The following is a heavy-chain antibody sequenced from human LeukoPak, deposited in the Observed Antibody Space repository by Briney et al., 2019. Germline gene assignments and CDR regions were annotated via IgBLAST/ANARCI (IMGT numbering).Heavy chain of an antibody. D-gene: IGHD3-10*01. CDR1: GFTFSSYG. V-gene: IGHV3-30*02. Sequence: PGGSLRLSCAASGFTFSSYGMHWVRQAPGKGLEWVAFIRYDGSNKYYADSVKGRFTISRDNSKNTLYPQMNSLRAEDTAVYYCAKIWFGESYYMDVWGKGTTVTVSS. J-gene: IGHJ6*03. CDR2: IRYDGSNK. CDR3: AKIWFGESYYMDV.